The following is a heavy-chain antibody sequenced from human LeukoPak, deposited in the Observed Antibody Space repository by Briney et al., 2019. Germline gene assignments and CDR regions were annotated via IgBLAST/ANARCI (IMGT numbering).Heavy chain of an antibody. Sequence: SGGSLRLSCAASGFTFSSYAMHWVRQAPGKGLEWVAVISYDGSNKYYADSVKGRFTISRDNSKNTLYLQMNSLRAEDTAVYYCARDQGGYYYVNYFDYWGQGTLVTVSS. CDR1: GFTFSSYA. CDR2: ISYDGSNK. D-gene: IGHD3-22*01. V-gene: IGHV3-30-3*01. J-gene: IGHJ4*02. CDR3: ARDQGGYYYVNYFDY.